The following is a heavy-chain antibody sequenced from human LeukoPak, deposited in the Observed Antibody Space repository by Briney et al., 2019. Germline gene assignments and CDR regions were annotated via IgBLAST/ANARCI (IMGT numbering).Heavy chain of an antibody. Sequence: PSETLSLTCTVSGGSISSGSYYWSWIRQPAGKGLEWIGRIYTSGSTNYNPSLKSRVTISVDTSKNQFSLKLSSVTAADTAVYYCARDPVVTRAFDYWGQGTLVTVSS. D-gene: IGHD4-23*01. CDR2: IYTSGST. CDR3: ARDPVVTRAFDY. J-gene: IGHJ4*02. V-gene: IGHV4-61*02. CDR1: GGSISSGSYY.